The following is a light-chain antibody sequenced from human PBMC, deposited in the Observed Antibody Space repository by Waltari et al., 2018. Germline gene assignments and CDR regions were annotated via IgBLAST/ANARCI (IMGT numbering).Light chain of an antibody. CDR3: QQRTNSFT. CDR2: DAS. CDR1: QSVSSY. J-gene: IGKJ3*01. V-gene: IGKV3-11*01. Sequence: DIVMTQSPATLSLSPGERATPSCRASQSVSSYLAWYQQKPGQAPTLLIYDASNRATGIPARFSGSGSGTDFTLTISSLEPEDFAVYYCQQRTNSFTFGPGTKVDIK.